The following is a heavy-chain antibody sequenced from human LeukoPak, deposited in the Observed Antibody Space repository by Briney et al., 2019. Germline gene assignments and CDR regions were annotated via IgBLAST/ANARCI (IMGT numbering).Heavy chain of an antibody. J-gene: IGHJ4*02. CDR1: GGSISSYY. CDR3: ARVLGIRDGARYYFDY. V-gene: IGHV4-59*01. D-gene: IGHD7-27*01. Sequence: PSETLSLTCTVSGGSISSYYWSWIRQPPGKGLEWIGYIYYSGSTNYNPSLKSRVTISVDTSKNQFSLKLSSVTAADTAVYYCARVLGIRDGARYYFDYWGQGTLVTVSS. CDR2: IYYSGST.